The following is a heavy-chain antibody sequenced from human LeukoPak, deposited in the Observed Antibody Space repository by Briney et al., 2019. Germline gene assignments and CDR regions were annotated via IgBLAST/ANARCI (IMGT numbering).Heavy chain of an antibody. Sequence: GGSLRLSCAASGFTFSSYIMNWVRQAPGKGLEWVSSISSSSSYIYYADSVKGRFTISRDNAKNSLYLQMNSLRAEDTAVYYCARGNTVTTRSPGYWGQGTLVTVSS. V-gene: IGHV3-21*01. CDR2: ISSSSSYI. CDR3: ARGNTVTTRSPGY. J-gene: IGHJ4*02. CDR1: GFTFSSYI. D-gene: IGHD4-17*01.